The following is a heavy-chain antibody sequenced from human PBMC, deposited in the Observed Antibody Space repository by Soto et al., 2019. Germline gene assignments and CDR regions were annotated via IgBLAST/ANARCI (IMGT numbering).Heavy chain of an antibody. CDR1: GGSFSGYY. Sequence: LSLPCAVYGGSFSGYYWSCIRQPPGKGLEWIWEINHSGSTNYNPSLKSRVTISVDTSKNQFSLKLSSVNAADTAVYYCARAGYRSSWSKSGAWFDXWGQGTLVTVSX. V-gene: IGHV4-34*01. J-gene: IGHJ5*02. CDR2: INHSGST. CDR3: ARAGYRSSWSKSGAWFDX. D-gene: IGHD6-13*01.